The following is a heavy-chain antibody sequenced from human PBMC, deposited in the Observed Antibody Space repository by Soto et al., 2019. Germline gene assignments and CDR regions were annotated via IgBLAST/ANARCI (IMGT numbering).Heavy chain of an antibody. CDR2: INPSGGST. CDR3: ATINDFWSGYYHDAFDI. D-gene: IGHD3-3*01. Sequence: QVQLVQSGAEVKKPGASVKVSCKASGYTFTSYYMHWVRQAPGQGLEWMGIINPSGGSTSYAQKFQGRVTMTRDTSTSTVYMELSSLRSEDTAVYYCATINDFWSGYYHDAFDIWGQGSMVTVSS. J-gene: IGHJ3*02. CDR1: GYTFTSYY. V-gene: IGHV1-46*03.